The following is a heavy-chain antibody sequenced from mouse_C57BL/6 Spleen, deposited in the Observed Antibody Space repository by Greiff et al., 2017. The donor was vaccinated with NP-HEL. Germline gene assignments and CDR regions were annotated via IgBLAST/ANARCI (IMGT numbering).Heavy chain of an antibody. CDR2: INPNNGGT. CDR3: ASGWVYYFDY. CDR1: GYTFTDYY. V-gene: IGHV1-26*01. J-gene: IGHJ2*01. Sequence: VQLQQSGPELVKPGASVKISCKASGYTFTDYYMNWVKQSHGKSLEWIGDINPNNGGTSYNQKFKGKATLTVDKSSSTAYMELRSLTSEDSAVYYCASGWVYYFDYWGQGTTLTVSS. D-gene: IGHD1-2*01.